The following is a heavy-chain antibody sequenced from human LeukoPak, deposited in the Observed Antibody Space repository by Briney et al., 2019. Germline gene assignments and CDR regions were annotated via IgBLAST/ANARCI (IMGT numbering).Heavy chain of an antibody. CDR2: MLYSGST. J-gene: IGHJ3*02. D-gene: IGHD3-22*01. CDR1: GASISNYY. V-gene: IGHV4-59*12. CDR3: ARSHYYDSSGYLFDI. Sequence: SETLSLTCTVSGASISNYYWSWIRQSPGKGLEWIGYMLYSGSTNQNPSLRSRVTISVDTSKNQVSLKLSSVTAADTAVYYCARSHYYDSSGYLFDIWGQGTMVTVSS.